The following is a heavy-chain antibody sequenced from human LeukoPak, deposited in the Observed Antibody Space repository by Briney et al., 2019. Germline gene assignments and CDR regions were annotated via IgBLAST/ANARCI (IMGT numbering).Heavy chain of an antibody. D-gene: IGHD3-10*01. CDR3: ARDRDYGSGSCYGY. CDR2: IYHSGST. Sequence: SQTLSLSCTVSGGSISSGGYYWSWIRQPPGKGLEWIGYIYHSGSTYYNPSLKSRVTISVDRSKNQFSLKLSSVTAADTAVYYCARDRDYGSGSCYGYWGQGTLVTVSS. V-gene: IGHV4-30-2*01. CDR1: GGSISSGGYY. J-gene: IGHJ4*02.